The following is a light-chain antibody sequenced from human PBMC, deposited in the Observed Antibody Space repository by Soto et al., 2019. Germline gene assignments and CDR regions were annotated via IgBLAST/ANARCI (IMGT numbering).Light chain of an antibody. Sequence: EVGLTQSPGTLSLSPGERATLSCRASQSLDSTYLACYQQKPGQSPRLVIYGASRRATGIPDRFSGSGSGTDFSLTIGRLEPEDFAVYYCQRSGSAPPYIFGAGTRLDIK. V-gene: IGKV3-20*01. CDR2: GAS. CDR3: QRSGSAPPYI. J-gene: IGKJ2*01. CDR1: QSLDSTY.